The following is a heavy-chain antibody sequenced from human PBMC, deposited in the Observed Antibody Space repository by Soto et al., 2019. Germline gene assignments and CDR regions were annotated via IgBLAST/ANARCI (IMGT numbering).Heavy chain of an antibody. CDR1: AFTFGNYG. V-gene: IGHV3-23*01. CDR2: IGADGHTT. D-gene: IGHD6-19*01. J-gene: IGHJ4*02. CDR3: AKGFGWDYLDY. Sequence: GGSLRLSCEPSAFTFGNYGMTWVRHGPGKGLEWVSLIGADGHTTYIAESVKGRFTISRDNSKNTLFLQMDNLRAEDTALYYCAKGFGWDYLDYWGKGALVTVSS.